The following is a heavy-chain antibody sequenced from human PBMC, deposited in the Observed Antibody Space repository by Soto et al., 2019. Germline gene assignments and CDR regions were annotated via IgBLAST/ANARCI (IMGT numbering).Heavy chain of an antibody. CDR2: IYYTGIT. CDR3: ARPARQDTVAGNY. J-gene: IGHJ4*02. D-gene: IGHD6-19*01. Sequence: SETLSLTCPVSDSNIRSSSYYWSWNSQPPGKGLEWIGSIYYTGITHYNPSLKSRATISIDTSKNQFSLNLNSVTATDTAVYYCARPARQDTVAGNYWGQGTLVTVSS. CDR1: DSNIRSSSYY. V-gene: IGHV4-39*01.